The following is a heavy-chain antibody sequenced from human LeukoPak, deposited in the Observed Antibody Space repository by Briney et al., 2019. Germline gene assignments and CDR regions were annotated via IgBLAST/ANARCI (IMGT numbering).Heavy chain of an antibody. Sequence: GGSLRLSCAVSGFTFGGFWMSWSRQAPGKGLEWVASINSDGSEGYYADVVKGRFTISRDNAKNSLYLQINSLRAEDTAVYFCARGFYYSDYYQGWAFDMWGQGTMVTVSS. CDR3: ARGFYYSDYYQGWAFDM. CDR2: INSDGSEG. V-gene: IGHV3-7*03. J-gene: IGHJ3*02. CDR1: GFTFGGFW. D-gene: IGHD3-22*01.